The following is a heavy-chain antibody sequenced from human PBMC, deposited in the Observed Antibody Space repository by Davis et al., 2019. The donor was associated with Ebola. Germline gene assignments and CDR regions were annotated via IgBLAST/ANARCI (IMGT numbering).Heavy chain of an antibody. CDR2: ISGSGGTI. J-gene: IGHJ4*02. V-gene: IGHV3-11*01. D-gene: IGHD1-14*01. Sequence: GESLKISCAASAFTFSDYYMSWIRQAPGKGLEWVSYISGSGGTIYYADSVKGRFTISRDNARNSLYLQLNSLRAEDTAMYYCSRLRRAEAENYWGQGTLVTVSS. CDR1: AFTFSDYY. CDR3: SRLRRAEAENY.